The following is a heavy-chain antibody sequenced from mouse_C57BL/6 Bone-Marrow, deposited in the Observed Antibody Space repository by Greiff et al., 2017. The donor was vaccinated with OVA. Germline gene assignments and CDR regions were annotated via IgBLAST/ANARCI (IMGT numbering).Heavy chain of an antibody. CDR2: IRNKANNHAT. V-gene: IGHV6-6*01. Sequence: EVKLVESGGGLVQPGGSMKLSCAASGFTFSDAWMDWVRQSPEKGLEWVGEIRNKANNHATYYAVSVKGRFTISRDDSKSSVYLQLSSLRAEDTGIYYCTRGYGGSYGYFDVWGTGTTVTVSS. D-gene: IGHD1-2*01. CDR3: TRGYGGSYGYFDV. J-gene: IGHJ1*03. CDR1: GFTFSDAW.